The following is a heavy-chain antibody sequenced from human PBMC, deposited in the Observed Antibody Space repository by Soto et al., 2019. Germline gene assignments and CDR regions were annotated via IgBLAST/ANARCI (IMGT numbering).Heavy chain of an antibody. CDR2: IYYSGIT. CDR3: ARVNYGNYYYYYGMDV. V-gene: IGHV4-59*01. D-gene: IGHD4-17*01. J-gene: IGHJ6*02. Sequence: SETLSLTCTVSGGSISNYYWSWIRQPPGKGLEWIGYIYYSGITNYNPSLESRVTISVDTSKNQSSLKLNSVTAADTAVYYCARVNYGNYYYYYGMDVWGQGTTVTVSS. CDR1: GGSISNYY.